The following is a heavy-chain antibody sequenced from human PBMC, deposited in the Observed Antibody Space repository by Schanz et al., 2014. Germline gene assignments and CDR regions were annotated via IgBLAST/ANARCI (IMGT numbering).Heavy chain of an antibody. CDR3: ARDTTWRLDL. V-gene: IGHV4-61*02. J-gene: IGHJ2*01. Sequence: QVQLQESGPGLVKPSQTLSLTCTVSGGSIRSGTYYWSWLRQPAGKALEWVGRVFPNGIPNYNPPLKRRVTISLDTSKTQFSLTLTSLTAADTAVYYCARDTTWRLDLWGRGTLVTVSS. CDR2: VFPNGIP. CDR1: GGSIRSGTYY. D-gene: IGHD1-1*01.